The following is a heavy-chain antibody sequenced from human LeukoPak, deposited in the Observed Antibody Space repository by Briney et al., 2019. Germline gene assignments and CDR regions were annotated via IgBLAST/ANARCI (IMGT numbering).Heavy chain of an antibody. J-gene: IGHJ4*02. Sequence: GGSLRLSCAASGFTLGSYAMSWVRQAPGKGLEWVSGISTSGGTTSYAESVKGRFTVSRDNPRNTLYMEMNSLRDEDTAVYYCAVMHRYYDGSGYWVQWGQGTLVTVSS. CDR1: GFTLGSYA. CDR2: ISTSGGTT. D-gene: IGHD3-22*01. V-gene: IGHV3-23*01. CDR3: AVMHRYYDGSGYWVQ.